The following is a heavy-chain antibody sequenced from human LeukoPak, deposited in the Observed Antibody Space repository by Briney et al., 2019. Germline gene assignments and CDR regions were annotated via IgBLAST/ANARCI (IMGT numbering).Heavy chain of an antibody. CDR2: IYPGDSDT. CDR3: ARLHAYCGGDCYSGFDY. CDR1: GYIFTTYW. Sequence: GESLKISCKGSGYIFTTYWIGWVRQMPGKGLEWMGTIYPGDSDTTYSPSFQGQVTISADKSISTAYLQWSSLKASDTAMYYCARLHAYCGGDCYSGFDYWGQGTLVTVSS. V-gene: IGHV5-51*01. J-gene: IGHJ4*02. D-gene: IGHD2-21*02.